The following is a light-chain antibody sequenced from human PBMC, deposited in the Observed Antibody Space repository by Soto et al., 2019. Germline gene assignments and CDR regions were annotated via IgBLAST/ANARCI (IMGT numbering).Light chain of an antibody. Sequence: NFMLTQPHSVSESPGRTVTISCTGSSGSLASSYVQWYQQRPGSAPTTVIYEDNKRPSGVPERFSGSIDRASNSASLTISGLEAEGEADYHCLSIDNTHLVFGGGTKLTVL. CDR3: LSIDNTHLV. V-gene: IGLV6-57*02. CDR1: SGSLASSY. CDR2: EDN. J-gene: IGLJ3*02.